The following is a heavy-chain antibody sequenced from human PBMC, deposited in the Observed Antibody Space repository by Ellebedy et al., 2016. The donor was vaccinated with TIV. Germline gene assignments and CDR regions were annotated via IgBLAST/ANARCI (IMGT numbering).Heavy chain of an antibody. J-gene: IGHJ5*02. CDR3: ARETHFYESRSDYPWGS. D-gene: IGHD3-10*01. CDR1: GYTFSTYT. CDR2: INAGNGKT. Sequence: ASVKVSXXASGYTFSTYTMHWVRQAPGQGLEWVGWINAGNGKTKSSQKFQGRVTITRDTSASTAYMELSSLRSGDTAVYYCARETHFYESRSDYPWGSWGQGTLVIVSS. V-gene: IGHV1-3*01.